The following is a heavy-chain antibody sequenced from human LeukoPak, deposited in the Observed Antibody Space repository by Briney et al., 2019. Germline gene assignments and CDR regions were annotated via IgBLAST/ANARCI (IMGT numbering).Heavy chain of an antibody. D-gene: IGHD3-9*01. CDR1: GGSFSGYY. J-gene: IGHJ4*02. V-gene: IGHV4-34*01. CDR2: INHSGST. CDR3: ARSDYDILTGRTDY. Sequence: SETLSLTCAVYGGSFSGYYWSWIRQPPGKGLEWIGEINHSGSTYYNPSLKSRVTISVDTSKNQFSLKLSSVTAADTAVYYCARSDYDILTGRTDYWGQGTLVTVSS.